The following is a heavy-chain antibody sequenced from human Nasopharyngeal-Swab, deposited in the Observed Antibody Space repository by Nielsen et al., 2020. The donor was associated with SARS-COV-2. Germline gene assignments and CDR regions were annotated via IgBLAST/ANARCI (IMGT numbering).Heavy chain of an antibody. D-gene: IGHD6-6*01. CDR2: IYSGGSST. CDR1: GFTFSSYA. Sequence: ESLKISCAASGFTFSSYAMSWVRQAPGKGLEWVSVIYSGGSSTYYADSVKGRFTISRDNSKNTLYLQMNSLRAEDTAVYYCAKGWVSSSPPSFDYWGQGTLVTVSS. CDR3: AKGWVSSSPPSFDY. V-gene: IGHV3-23*03. J-gene: IGHJ4*02.